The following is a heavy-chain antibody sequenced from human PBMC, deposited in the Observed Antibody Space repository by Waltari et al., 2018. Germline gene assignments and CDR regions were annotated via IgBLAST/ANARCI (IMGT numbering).Heavy chain of an antibody. CDR2: ISSSGGTM. D-gene: IGHD3-22*01. V-gene: IGHV3-23*01. CDR3: AKWDRVIVSEGGAFDI. J-gene: IGHJ3*02. CDR1: GFTISSNA. Sequence: EVQLLESGGALVQPGGSLRLSCAASGFTISSNAMSWVRQAPGNGLEWVSVISSSGGTMYNADTGKGRFTISRDYSKNTLYLQMNSLRAGDTAVYFCAKWDRVIVSEGGAFDIWGQGTMVTVSS.